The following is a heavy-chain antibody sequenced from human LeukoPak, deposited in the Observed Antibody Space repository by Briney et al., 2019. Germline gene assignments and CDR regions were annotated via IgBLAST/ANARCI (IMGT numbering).Heavy chain of an antibody. Sequence: GESRKISCKGSGYSFTSYWIGWVRQMPGKGLEWMGIIYPGDSDTRYSPSFQGQVTISADKSISTAYLQWSSLKASDTAMYYCARRGARGVFGVVPDWFDPWGQGTLVTVSS. CDR3: ARRGARGVFGVVPDWFDP. D-gene: IGHD3-3*01. CDR1: GYSFTSYW. CDR2: IYPGDSDT. V-gene: IGHV5-51*01. J-gene: IGHJ5*02.